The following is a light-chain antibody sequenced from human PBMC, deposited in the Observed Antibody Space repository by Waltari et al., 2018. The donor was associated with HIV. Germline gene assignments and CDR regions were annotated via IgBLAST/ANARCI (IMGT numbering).Light chain of an antibody. CDR3: QQANSFPIT. CDR2: KTS. Sequence: DIQMTQSPSSVSASVGDRITITCRASQDLDNWLAWYQQRPGKAPKALIYKTSTLQSGVPSRFSGDGSGTEFTLTISSLQPEDFATDYCQQANSFPITFGQGTRLEMK. J-gene: IGKJ5*01. CDR1: QDLDNW. V-gene: IGKV1-12*01.